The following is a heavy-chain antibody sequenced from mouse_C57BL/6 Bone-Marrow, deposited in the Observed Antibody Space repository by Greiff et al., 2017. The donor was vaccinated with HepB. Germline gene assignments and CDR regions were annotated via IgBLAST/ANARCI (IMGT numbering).Heavy chain of an antibody. J-gene: IGHJ1*03. D-gene: IGHD2-5*01. CDR1: GYTFTSYW. Sequence: VQLQQPGAELVKPGASVKLSCKASGYTFTSYWMHWVKQRPGQGLEWIGMIHPNSGSTNYNEKFKSKATLTVDKSSSTAYMQLSSLTSEDSAVYYCARLYDSNYHWYIDVWGTGTTVTVSS. CDR3: ARLYDSNYHWYIDV. V-gene: IGHV1-64*01. CDR2: IHPNSGST.